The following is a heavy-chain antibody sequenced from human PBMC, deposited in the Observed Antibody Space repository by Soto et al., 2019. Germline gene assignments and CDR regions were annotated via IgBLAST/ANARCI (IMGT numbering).Heavy chain of an antibody. CDR2: MYYTGNK. CDR3: ARRSGSSLGSLFDP. Sequence: PSETLSLTCTVSGGCISSSTYYWDWIRQPPGKGLEWIGAMYYTGNKNYNPSLESRVTMSVDTSKNQFSLKLSSVTPTDTAVYYCARRSGSSLGSLFDPWGRGILVT. V-gene: IGHV4-39*01. CDR1: GGCISSSTYY. D-gene: IGHD6-6*01. J-gene: IGHJ5*02.